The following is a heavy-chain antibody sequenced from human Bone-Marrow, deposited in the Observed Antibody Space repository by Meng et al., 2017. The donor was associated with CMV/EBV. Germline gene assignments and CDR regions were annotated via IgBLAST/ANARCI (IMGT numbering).Heavy chain of an antibody. CDR2: IYYSGST. J-gene: IGHJ6*02. D-gene: IGHD3-3*01. V-gene: IGHV4-61*01. Sequence: SETLSLTCTVSGGSVSSGSYYWSWIRQPPGKGLEWIGYIYYSGSTNYNPSLKSRVTISVDTSKNQFSLKLSSVTAADTAVYYCVRLNGNYDFWRGIYRDPGYYGMDVWGQGTTVTVSS. CDR3: VRLNGNYDFWRGIYRDPGYYGMDV. CDR1: GGSVSSGSYY.